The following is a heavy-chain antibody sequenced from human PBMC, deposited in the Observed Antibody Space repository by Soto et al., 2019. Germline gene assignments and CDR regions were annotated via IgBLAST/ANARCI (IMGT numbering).Heavy chain of an antibody. D-gene: IGHD6-13*01. CDR3: ARRGYGSRARNVYMDV. CDR2: ISNNGAHT. Sequence: EAQLVESGGGLVQPGGSLRLSCAASGFTFSNYEMHWVRQAPGKGLEYVSGISNNGAHTDYAKSVKGRFTISRDNYENTLYLQMGSLRAEDMALYYCARRGYGSRARNVYMDVWGKGTTVTVSS. CDR1: GFTFSNYE. J-gene: IGHJ6*03. V-gene: IGHV3-64*01.